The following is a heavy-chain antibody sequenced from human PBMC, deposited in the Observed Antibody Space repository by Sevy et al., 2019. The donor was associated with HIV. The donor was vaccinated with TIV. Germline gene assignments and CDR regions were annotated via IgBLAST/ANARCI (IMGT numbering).Heavy chain of an antibody. J-gene: IGHJ6*02. CDR2: IIPIFATA. CDR1: GGTFSSYA. V-gene: IGHV1-69*13. D-gene: IGHD2-2*01. Sequence: ASVKVSCKASGGTFSSYAISWVRQAPGQGLEWMGGIIPIFATANYAQKFQGRVTITADESMSTAYMELSSLRSEDTAVYYCARDKRIVVVPAASYYYYYGMDVWGQGTTVTVSS. CDR3: ARDKRIVVVPAASYYYYYGMDV.